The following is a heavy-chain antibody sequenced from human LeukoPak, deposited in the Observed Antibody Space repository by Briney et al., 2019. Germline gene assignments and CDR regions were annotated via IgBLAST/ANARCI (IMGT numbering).Heavy chain of an antibody. CDR1: GFTFSSYA. Sequence: GGSLRLSCAASGFTFSSYAMHWVRQAPGKGLEWVAVILYDGTMKYYADSVKGRFTISRDNSQNTLYLQMNILRAEDTAVYYCARDPRGPTGYDSSGRDSFDYWSQGTLVTVFS. V-gene: IGHV3-30*04. CDR3: ARDPRGPTGYDSSGRDSFDY. CDR2: ILYDGTMK. D-gene: IGHD3-22*01. J-gene: IGHJ4*02.